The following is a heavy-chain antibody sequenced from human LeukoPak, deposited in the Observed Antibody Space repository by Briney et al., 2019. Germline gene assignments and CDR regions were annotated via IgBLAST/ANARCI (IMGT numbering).Heavy chain of an antibody. J-gene: IGHJ5*02. Sequence: PSGTLSLTCIVSGASASYNYWSWLRQPAGKGLEWVGRIDTGGNTNYNPSLKSRVSMSMDTSKKQFSLQLTSVTAADTAVYYCAQGPWVAGGVMIDPWGQGTLVTVSS. CDR1: GASASYNY. CDR2: IDTGGNT. V-gene: IGHV4-4*07. D-gene: IGHD3-16*01. CDR3: AQGPWVAGGVMIDP.